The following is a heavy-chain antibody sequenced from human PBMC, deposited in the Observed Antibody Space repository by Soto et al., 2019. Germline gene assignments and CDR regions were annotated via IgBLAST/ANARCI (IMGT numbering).Heavy chain of an antibody. D-gene: IGHD1-26*01. Sequence: SETLSLTCTVSGGSITSHYWNWIRQPPGKGLEWIGFFYYSGSTNYNPSLKSRVTISVDTSKNQFSLKLSSVTAADTAVYYCARADYSGNYFGWLDPWGQGTLVTVPQ. J-gene: IGHJ5*02. CDR3: ARADYSGNYFGWLDP. CDR2: FYYSGST. V-gene: IGHV4-59*11. CDR1: GGSITSHY.